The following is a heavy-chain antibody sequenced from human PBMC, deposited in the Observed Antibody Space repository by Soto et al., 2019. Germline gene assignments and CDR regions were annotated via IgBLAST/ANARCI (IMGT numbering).Heavy chain of an antibody. CDR1: GFTFSSYA. CDR2: ISGSGGST. J-gene: IGHJ3*02. CDR3: AKDGYCGGDCYVGPNAFDI. V-gene: IGHV3-23*01. D-gene: IGHD2-21*02. Sequence: GGSLRLSCAASGFTFSSYAMSWVRQAPGKGLEWVSAISGSGGSTYYADSVKGRFTISRDNSKNTLYLQMNSLRAEDTAVYYCAKDGYCGGDCYVGPNAFDIWGQGTMVT.